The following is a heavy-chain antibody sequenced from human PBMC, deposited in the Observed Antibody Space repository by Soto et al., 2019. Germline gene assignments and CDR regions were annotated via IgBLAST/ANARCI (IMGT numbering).Heavy chain of an antibody. CDR2: ISGSGGST. D-gene: IGHD6-13*01. J-gene: IGHJ6*02. V-gene: IGHV3-23*01. CDR3: AKDIAAAGKARTKAVYYYYGMDV. Sequence: TGGSLRLSCAASGFTFSSYAMSWVRQAPGKGLEWVSAISGSGGSTYYADSVKGRFTISRDNSKNTLYLQMNSLRAEDTAVYYCAKDIAAAGKARTKAVYYYYGMDVWGQGTTVTVSS. CDR1: GFTFSSYA.